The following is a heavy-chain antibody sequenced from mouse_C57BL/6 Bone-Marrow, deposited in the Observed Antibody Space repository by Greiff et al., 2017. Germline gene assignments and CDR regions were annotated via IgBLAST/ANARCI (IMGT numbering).Heavy chain of an antibody. CDR2: IYPSSGNT. J-gene: IGHJ2*01. Sequence: QVQLQQSGAELARPGASVKLSCKASGYTFTSYGISWVKQRPGQGLEWIGEIYPSSGNTYYNEKFKGKATLTADKYSSTAYMELRSLTSEDSAVYFCEREGIATVVALDYWGQGTTLTVSS. V-gene: IGHV1-81*01. D-gene: IGHD1-1*01. CDR1: GYTFTSYG. CDR3: EREGIATVVALDY.